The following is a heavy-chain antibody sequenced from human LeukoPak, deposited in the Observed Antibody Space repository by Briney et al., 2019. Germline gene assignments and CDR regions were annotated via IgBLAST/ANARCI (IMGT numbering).Heavy chain of an antibody. CDR1: GGSISSNW. D-gene: IGHD6-19*01. CDR3: ARGGTAVAGLDS. Sequence: SGTLSLTCAVSGGSISSNWWSWVRQPPGKGLGWIGEIYHGGSTNYNPSLKSRVTISVAKSKNQFSLKLTSVTAADTAVYYCARGGTAVAGLDSWGQGTLVTVSS. V-gene: IGHV4-4*02. J-gene: IGHJ4*02. CDR2: IYHGGST.